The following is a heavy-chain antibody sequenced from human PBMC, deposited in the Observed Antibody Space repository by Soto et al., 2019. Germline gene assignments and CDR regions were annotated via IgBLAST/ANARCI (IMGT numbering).Heavy chain of an antibody. CDR2: IYHTGST. J-gene: IGHJ5*02. V-gene: IGHV4-4*02. Sequence: QVQLQESGPGLVKPSGTLSLTCAVSGGSISSSNWWRWVRQPPGKGLVWIGEIYHTGSTNYNPSLKRRVTLSVDKSKNQFSLKLSSVTAADTAVYYCAWGGRDFDWSNWFDPWGQGTLVTVSS. CDR1: GGSISSSNW. D-gene: IGHD3-9*01. CDR3: AWGGRDFDWSNWFDP.